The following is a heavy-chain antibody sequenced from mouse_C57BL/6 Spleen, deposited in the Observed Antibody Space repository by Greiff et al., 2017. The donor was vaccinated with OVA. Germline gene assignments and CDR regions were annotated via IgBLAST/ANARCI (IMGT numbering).Heavy chain of an antibody. D-gene: IGHD1-1*01. CDR1: GFTFTSYW. CDR3: ARSYYYGSFYAMGY. V-gene: IGHV1-7*01. Sequence: QVQLMQSGAELAKPGASLSLSCKASGFTFTSYWMHWVRQRPGQGLEWIGYINPSSGSTKYKQMFKDRATLTADKSSSTAYMQMSSLTYEDSAVYYCARSYYYGSFYAMGYWGKGTSVTV. J-gene: IGHJ4*01. CDR2: INPSSGST.